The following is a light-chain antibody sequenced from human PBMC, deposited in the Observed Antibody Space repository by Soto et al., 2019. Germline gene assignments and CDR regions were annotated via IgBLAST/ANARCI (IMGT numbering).Light chain of an antibody. Sequence: DIQMTHSPSTLSASVGEIVTITCRASQDIGTWLAWYQQKPEIAPKVLIYRASHLESGVPSRFSASGSGTEFSLTINSLQADDFATYYCQQYHIYSWTFGQGTKVDIK. J-gene: IGKJ1*01. CDR2: RAS. V-gene: IGKV1-5*03. CDR3: QQYHIYSWT. CDR1: QDIGTW.